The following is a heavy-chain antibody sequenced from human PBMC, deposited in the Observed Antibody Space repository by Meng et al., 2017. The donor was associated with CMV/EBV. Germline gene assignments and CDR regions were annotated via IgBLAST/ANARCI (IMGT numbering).Heavy chain of an antibody. CDR2: IYCSGST. CDR1: GGSISGSSYY. V-gene: IGHV4-39*01. Sequence: SETLSLTCTVSGGSISGSSYYWGWIRQPPGKGLEWIGSIYCSGSTYYNPSLKSRVTISVDTSKNQFSLKLSSVTAADTAVYYCASQITDIYGDLYYYYYYGMDVWGQGTTVTVSS. D-gene: IGHD4-17*01. J-gene: IGHJ6*02. CDR3: ASQITDIYGDLYYYYYYGMDV.